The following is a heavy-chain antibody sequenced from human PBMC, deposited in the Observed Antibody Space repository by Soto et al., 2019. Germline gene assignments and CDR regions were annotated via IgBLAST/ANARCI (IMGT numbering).Heavy chain of an antibody. D-gene: IGHD2-2*01. Sequence: PGGSLRLSCAAAGFTFSSYAMSWVRPDPGKGLEWVSAISGSGGSTYYADSVKGRFTISRDNSKNTLYLQMNSLRAEDTAVYYCAKDWYPSPLVPAARLFDYWGQGTLVTVSS. CDR3: AKDWYPSPLVPAARLFDY. CDR1: GFTFSSYA. CDR2: ISGSGGST. V-gene: IGHV3-23*01. J-gene: IGHJ4*02.